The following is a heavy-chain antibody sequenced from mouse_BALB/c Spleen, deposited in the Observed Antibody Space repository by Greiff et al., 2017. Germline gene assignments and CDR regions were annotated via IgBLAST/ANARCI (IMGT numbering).Heavy chain of an antibody. CDR2: INPNNGGT. CDR1: GYTFTDYN. D-gene: IGHD2-10*02. CDR3: ARPYGNYGDYAMDY. J-gene: IGHJ4*01. Sequence: EVQLQQSGPELVKPGASVKIPCKASGYTFTDYNMDWVKQSHGKSLEWIGDINPNNGGTIYNQKFKGKATLTVDKSSSTAYMELRSLTSEDTAVYYCARPYGNYGDYAMDYWGQGTSVTGSS. V-gene: IGHV1-18*01.